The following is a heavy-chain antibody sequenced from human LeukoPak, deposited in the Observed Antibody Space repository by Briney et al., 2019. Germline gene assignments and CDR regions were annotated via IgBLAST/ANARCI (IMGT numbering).Heavy chain of an antibody. V-gene: IGHV1-2*02. CDR3: AREVKEYYDSSGYYSY. CDR2: VNPNSGGT. D-gene: IGHD3-22*01. Sequence: ASVKVSCKASGYTFTGYYMHWVRQAPGQGLEWMGWVNPNSGGTNYAQKFQGRVTMTRDTSISTAYMELSRLRSDDTAVYYCAREVKEYYDSSGYYSYWGQGTLVTVSS. J-gene: IGHJ4*02. CDR1: GYTFTGYY.